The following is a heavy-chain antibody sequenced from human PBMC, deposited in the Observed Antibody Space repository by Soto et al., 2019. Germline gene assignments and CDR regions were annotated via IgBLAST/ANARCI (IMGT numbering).Heavy chain of an antibody. V-gene: IGHV4-59*01. Sequence: XETLSLTCTVSGGSISSYYWSWIRQPPGKGLEWIGYIYYSGSTNYNPSLKSRVTISVDTSKNQFSLKLSSVTAADTAVYYCASAHYDFWSGSHYDFDYWGQGTLVTVSS. CDR1: GGSISSYY. CDR3: ASAHYDFWSGSHYDFDY. D-gene: IGHD3-3*01. CDR2: IYYSGST. J-gene: IGHJ4*02.